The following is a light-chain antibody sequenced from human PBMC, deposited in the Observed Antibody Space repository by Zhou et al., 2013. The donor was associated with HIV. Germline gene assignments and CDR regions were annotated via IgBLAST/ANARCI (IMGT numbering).Light chain of an antibody. CDR2: KAS. CDR1: QSISSW. Sequence: DIQMTQSPPTLSASVGDRATITCRASQSISSWLAWYQQKPGKAPKLLIYKASSLESGVPSRFSGSGSGTEFTLTISSLQPDDFATYYCQQYNSYRTFGQGTKVEIK. V-gene: IGKV1-5*03. CDR3: QQYNSYRT. J-gene: IGKJ1*01.